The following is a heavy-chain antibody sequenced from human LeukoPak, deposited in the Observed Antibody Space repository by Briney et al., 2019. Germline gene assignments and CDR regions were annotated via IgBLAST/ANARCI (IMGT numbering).Heavy chain of an antibody. J-gene: IGHJ4*02. D-gene: IGHD3-22*01. CDR2: ISYDGSNK. V-gene: IGHV3-30*18. Sequence: PGGSLRLSCAASGFTFSSYGMHWVRQAPGKGLEWVAVISYDGSNKYYVDSVKGRFTISRDNSKNTLYLQMNSLRAEDTAVYYCAKDPSMIVVPLYYFDYWGQGTLVTVSS. CDR1: GFTFSSYG. CDR3: AKDPSMIVVPLYYFDY.